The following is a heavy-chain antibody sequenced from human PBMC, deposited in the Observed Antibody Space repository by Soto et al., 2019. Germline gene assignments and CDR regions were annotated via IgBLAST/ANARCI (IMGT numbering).Heavy chain of an antibody. D-gene: IGHD2-15*01. CDR1: GYTFTSYG. V-gene: IGHV1-18*01. J-gene: IGHJ5*02. CDR3: ARDVVVVAAPSTNWFAP. Sequence: ASVKVSCKASGYTFTSYGISWVRQAPGQGLEWMGWISAYNGNTNYAQKLQGRVTMTTDTSTSTAYMELRSLRSDDTAVYYCARDVVVVAAPSTNWFAPWGQGTLVTVSS. CDR2: ISAYNGNT.